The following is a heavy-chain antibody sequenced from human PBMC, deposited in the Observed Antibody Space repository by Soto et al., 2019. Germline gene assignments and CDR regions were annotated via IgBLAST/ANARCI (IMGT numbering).Heavy chain of an antibody. V-gene: IGHV1-69*02. J-gene: IGHJ3*02. CDR1: GGTFRPYT. CDR3: TLGSWSAETFDI. Sequence: FQLWKSGAEVKKLGSPVRVSCKASGGTFRPYTIIWVRQAPGQGLEWMGRILPMLDITNSAQRFQGRVTITADKSTSTAYLELSSLRSEDTAVYYCTLGSWSAETFDIWGRGTMVTVSS. D-gene: IGHD6-13*01. CDR2: ILPMLDIT.